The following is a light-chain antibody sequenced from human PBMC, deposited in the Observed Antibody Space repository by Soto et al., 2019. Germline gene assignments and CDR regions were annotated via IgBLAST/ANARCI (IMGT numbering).Light chain of an antibody. CDR1: QDIRTW. V-gene: IGKV1-12*01. J-gene: IGKJ4*01. CDR2: GAS. CDR3: QQTHSFPLT. Sequence: DIQMTQSPSSVSSSVGDRATITCRASQDIRTWLAWYQQKPGKAPILLIYGASSLHSGVPSRFSGSGSGTDFTLTISSLQPEDFATYYCQQTHSFPLTFGGGTKVDIK.